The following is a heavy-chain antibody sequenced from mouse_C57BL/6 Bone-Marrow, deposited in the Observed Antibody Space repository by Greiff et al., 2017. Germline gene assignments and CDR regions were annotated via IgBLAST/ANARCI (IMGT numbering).Heavy chain of an antibody. J-gene: IGHJ2*01. CDR1: GYTFTSYW. CDR2: IYPGNSDT. V-gene: IGHV1-5*01. CDR3: TSHGSSSYYVDY. D-gene: IGHD1-1*01. Sequence: EVQLQQSGTVLARPGASVKMSCKTSGYTFTSYWMHWVKQRPGQGLEWIGAIYPGNSDTSYNQKFKGKGKLTAVTSASTAYMELSSLTNEDSAVYYCTSHGSSSYYVDYWGQGTTLTVSS.